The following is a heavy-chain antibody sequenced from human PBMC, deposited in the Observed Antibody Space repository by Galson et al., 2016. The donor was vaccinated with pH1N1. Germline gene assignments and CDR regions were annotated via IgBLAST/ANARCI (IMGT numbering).Heavy chain of an antibody. D-gene: IGHD2-15*01. CDR3: VRGRECSGVNCYSPTAEYFQH. V-gene: IGHV3-74*01. CDR2: VNNDGSST. Sequence: SLRLSCAASGFIFTNYWMHWVRQAPGRGLVWVARVNNDGSSTNYADSVKGRFTLSRDNAKNTVFLEMSSLRAEDTGAYYCVRGRECSGVNCYSPTAEYFQHWGRGTLLTVSS. J-gene: IGHJ1*01. CDR1: GFIFTNYW.